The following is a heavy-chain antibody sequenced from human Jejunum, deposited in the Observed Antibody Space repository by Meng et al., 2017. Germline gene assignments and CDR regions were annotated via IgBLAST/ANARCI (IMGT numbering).Heavy chain of an antibody. CDR3: ARGGYYSFDY. Sequence: VRLQESGPGLVKPSETLSLTCAVAGGSIRSVYWWTWVRQSPGKGLEWIGEIYHSGSTNYNPSLKSRVTISVDKSKNQFSLKLTSVTAADTAVYYCARGGYYSFDYWGQGTLVTVSS. CDR2: IYHSGST. CDR1: GGSIRSVYW. J-gene: IGHJ4*02. V-gene: IGHV4-4*02. D-gene: IGHD5-18*01.